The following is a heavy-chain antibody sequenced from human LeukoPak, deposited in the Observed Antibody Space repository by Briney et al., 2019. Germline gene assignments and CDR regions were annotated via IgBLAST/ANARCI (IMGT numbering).Heavy chain of an antibody. V-gene: IGHV3-23*01. CDR1: GFTFSSYA. CDR3: AKASGSLYSYGPPASYYFDY. J-gene: IGHJ4*02. D-gene: IGHD5-18*01. CDR2: ISGSGGST. Sequence: GGSLRLSCAASGFTFSSYAMSWVRQASGKGLEWVSAISGSGGSTYYADSVKGRFTISRDNSKNTLYLQMNSLRAEDTAVYYCAKASGSLYSYGPPASYYFDYWGQGTLVTVSS.